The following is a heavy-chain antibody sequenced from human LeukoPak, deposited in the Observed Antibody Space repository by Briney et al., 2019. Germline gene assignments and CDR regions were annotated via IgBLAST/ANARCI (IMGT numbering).Heavy chain of an antibody. Sequence: SETLSLTCAVYGGCFSGYYRSWIRQPPAKGLEWIGEINHSGSTNYNPSLKSRVTISVDTSKNQFSLKLSSVTAADTAVYYCAREIKGYSYAYYYYYYYMDVWGKGTTVTVSS. V-gene: IGHV4-34*01. CDR3: AREIKGYSYAYYYYYYYMDV. CDR1: GGCFSGYY. CDR2: INHSGST. D-gene: IGHD5-18*01. J-gene: IGHJ6*03.